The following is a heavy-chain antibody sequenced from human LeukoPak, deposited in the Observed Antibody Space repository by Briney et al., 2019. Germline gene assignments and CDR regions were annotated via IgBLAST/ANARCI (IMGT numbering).Heavy chain of an antibody. Sequence: GRSLRLSCAASGFTFSSYAMHWVRQAPGKGLEWVAVISYDGSNKYYADSVKGRFTISRDNSKNTLYLQMNSLRAEDTAVYYCAKDLSHSIAAADPFDYWGQGTLVTVSS. CDR1: GFTFSSYA. V-gene: IGHV3-30*04. J-gene: IGHJ4*02. CDR3: AKDLSHSIAAADPFDY. CDR2: ISYDGSNK. D-gene: IGHD6-13*01.